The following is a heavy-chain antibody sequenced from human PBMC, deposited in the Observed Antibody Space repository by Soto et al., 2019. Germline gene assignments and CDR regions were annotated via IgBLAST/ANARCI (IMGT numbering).Heavy chain of an antibody. CDR3: ARASLGQWLDY. D-gene: IGHD6-19*01. J-gene: IGHJ4*02. CDR2: ISYDGSNK. CDR1: GFTFSSYA. Sequence: QVQLVESGGGVVQPGRSLRLSCAASGFTFSSYAMHWVRQAPGKGLEWVAVISYDGSNKYYADSVKGRFTISRDNSKNTLYLQMNSLRAEDTAVYYCARASLGQWLDYWGQGTLVTVSS. V-gene: IGHV3-30-3*01.